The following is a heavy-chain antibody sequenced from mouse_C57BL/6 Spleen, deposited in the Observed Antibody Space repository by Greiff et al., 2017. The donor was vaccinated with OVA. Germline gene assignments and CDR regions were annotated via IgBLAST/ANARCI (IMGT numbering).Heavy chain of an antibody. Sequence: QVQLQQSGPELVKPGASVKISCKASGYAFSSSWMNWVKQRPGKGLEWIGRIYPGDGDTNYNGKFKGKATLTADKSSSTAYMQLSSLTSEDSAVYFCARAFITTVVAPCFACWGQGTTLTVSS. J-gene: IGHJ2*01. D-gene: IGHD1-1*01. CDR1: GYAFSSSW. V-gene: IGHV1-82*01. CDR2: IYPGDGDT. CDR3: ARAFITTVVAPCFAC.